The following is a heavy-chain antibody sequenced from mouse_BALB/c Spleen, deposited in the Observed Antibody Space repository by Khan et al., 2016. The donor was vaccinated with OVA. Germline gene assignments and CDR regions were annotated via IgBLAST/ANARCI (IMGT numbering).Heavy chain of an antibody. Sequence: VQLKQSGGDLVRPGASVKLSCKTSGYIFTSYWIHWVKQRSGQGLEWIARIYPGTGSTYYNEKFKGKATLTADNSSSTAYMQLSSLKSEDSSVXLCARGSSYGNFFAYWGQGTLVTVSA. CDR1: GYIFTSYW. V-gene: IGHV1-76*01. D-gene: IGHD2-1*01. CDR3: ARGSSYGNFFAY. CDR2: IYPGTGST. J-gene: IGHJ3*01.